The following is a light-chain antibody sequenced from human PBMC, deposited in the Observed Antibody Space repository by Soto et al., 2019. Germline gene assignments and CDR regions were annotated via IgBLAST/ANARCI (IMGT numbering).Light chain of an antibody. J-gene: IGLJ2*01. Sequence: QSVLTQPPSVSGTPGQRVTISCSGSSSNIGSNYVFWYQHLPGTAPKLLIYGNNHRPSGVPDRFSGAKSGTSASLAISGLRSEDEADYYCAAWDDSLSGRFFGGGTKVTGL. CDR2: GNN. CDR3: AAWDDSLSGRF. CDR1: SSNIGSNY. V-gene: IGLV1-47*02.